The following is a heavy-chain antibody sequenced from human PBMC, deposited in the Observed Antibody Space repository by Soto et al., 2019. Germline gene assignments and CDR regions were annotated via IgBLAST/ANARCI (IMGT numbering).Heavy chain of an antibody. CDR2: INPNSGGT. CDR1: GYTFTGYY. CDR3: AAQIVLDAFDI. V-gene: IGHV1-2*04. Sequence: ASVNVSCNASGYTFTGYYMHWVRQAPGQGLEWMGWINPNSGGTNYAQKFQGWVTMTRDTSISTAYMELSRLRSDDTAVYYCAAQIVLDAFDIWGQGTMFTVSS. J-gene: IGHJ3*02. D-gene: IGHD2-21*01.